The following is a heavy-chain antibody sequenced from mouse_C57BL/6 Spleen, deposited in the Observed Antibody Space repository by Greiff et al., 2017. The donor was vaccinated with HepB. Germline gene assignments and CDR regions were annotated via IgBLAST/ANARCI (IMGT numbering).Heavy chain of an antibody. CDR3: TIGYYDYDWFAY. V-gene: IGHV14-4*01. CDR1: GFNIKDDY. CDR2: IYPENGDT. J-gene: IGHJ3*01. D-gene: IGHD2-4*01. Sequence: EVQLQQSGAELVRPGASVKLSCTASGFNIKDDYMHWVKQRPEQGLEWIGWIYPENGDTEYASKFQGKATITADTSSNTAYLQLSSLTSEDTAVYYCTIGYYDYDWFAYWGQGTLVTVSA.